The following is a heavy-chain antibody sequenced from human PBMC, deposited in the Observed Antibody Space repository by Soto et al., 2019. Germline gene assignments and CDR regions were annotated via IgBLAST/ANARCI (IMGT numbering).Heavy chain of an antibody. CDR1: GFTVSSNY. J-gene: IGHJ4*02. Sequence: GGSLRLSCAASGFTVSSNYMSWVRQAPGKGLEWVSVIYSGGSTYYADSVKGRFTISRDNSKNTLYIQMNSLRAEDTAVYYCASQQTYYYDSSGYSAPFDYWGQGTLVTVSS. V-gene: IGHV3-53*01. CDR2: IYSGGST. CDR3: ASQQTYYYDSSGYSAPFDY. D-gene: IGHD3-22*01.